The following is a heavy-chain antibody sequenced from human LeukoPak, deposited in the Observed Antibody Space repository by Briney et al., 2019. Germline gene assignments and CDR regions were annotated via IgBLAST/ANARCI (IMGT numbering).Heavy chain of an antibody. D-gene: IGHD5-24*01. Sequence: SETLSLTCTVSGASISSNTYCWGWIRQPPGKGLEWIASIYSSGSTFYNPSLNSGVTISVDTSKNQFSLKLSSVTAADTAVYYCAISRDGYKNWGQGTLVTVSS. CDR3: AISRDGYKN. J-gene: IGHJ4*02. V-gene: IGHV4-39*07. CDR1: GASISSNTYC. CDR2: IYSSGST.